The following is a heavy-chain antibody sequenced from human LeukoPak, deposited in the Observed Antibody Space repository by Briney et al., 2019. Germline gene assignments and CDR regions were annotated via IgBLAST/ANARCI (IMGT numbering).Heavy chain of an antibody. CDR1: GFTFSSYG. J-gene: IGHJ4*02. V-gene: IGHV3-30*18. CDR2: ISYDGSNK. Sequence: PGRSLRLSCAASGFTFSSYGMHWVRQAPGKGLEWVAVISYDGSNKYYADSVKDRFTISRDNSKNTLYLQMNSLRAEDTAVYYCAKEGGSGWYYFDYWGQGTLVTVSS. CDR3: AKEGGSGWYYFDY. D-gene: IGHD6-19*01.